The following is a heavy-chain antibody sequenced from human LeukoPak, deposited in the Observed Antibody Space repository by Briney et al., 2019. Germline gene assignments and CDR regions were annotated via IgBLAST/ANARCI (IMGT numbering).Heavy chain of an antibody. J-gene: IGHJ5*02. V-gene: IGHV3-23*01. CDR2: ISGSGGST. D-gene: IGHD1-20*01. Sequence: GGSLRLSCAASGFTFSSYSMSWVRQAPGKGLEWVSAISGSGGSTYYADSVKGRFTISRDNSKNTLYLQMNSLRAEDTAVYYCAKGNWKTNWFDPWGQGTLVTVSS. CDR1: GFTFSSYS. CDR3: AKGNWKTNWFDP.